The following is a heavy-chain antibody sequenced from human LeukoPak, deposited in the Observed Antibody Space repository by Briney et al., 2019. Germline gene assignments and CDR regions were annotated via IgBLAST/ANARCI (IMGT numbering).Heavy chain of an antibody. J-gene: IGHJ3*02. CDR3: ARVLSGSYYVGAAFDI. CDR2: IDHSGSS. V-gene: IGHV4-30-2*01. D-gene: IGHD1-26*01. Sequence: PSETLSLTCTVSADSINSGGYYWSWIRQPPGKGLEWIGSIDHSGSSYYSPSLKSRVTISVDRPKNQFSLHLTSVTAADTAVYYCARVLSGSYYVGAAFDIWGQGTMVTVSS. CDR1: ADSINSGGYY.